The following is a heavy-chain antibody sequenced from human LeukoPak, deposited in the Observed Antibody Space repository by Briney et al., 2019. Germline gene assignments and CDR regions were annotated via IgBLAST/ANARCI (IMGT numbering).Heavy chain of an antibody. J-gene: IGHJ3*02. CDR3: ARDIAVAATDAFDI. D-gene: IGHD6-19*01. Sequence: APVKVSCKASGYTFTGYYMHWVRQAPGQGLEWMGWINPNSGGTNYAQKFQGRVTMTRDTSISTAYMELSRLKSDDTAVYYCARDIAVAATDAFDIWGQGTMVTVSS. CDR1: GYTFTGYY. V-gene: IGHV1-2*02. CDR2: INPNSGGT.